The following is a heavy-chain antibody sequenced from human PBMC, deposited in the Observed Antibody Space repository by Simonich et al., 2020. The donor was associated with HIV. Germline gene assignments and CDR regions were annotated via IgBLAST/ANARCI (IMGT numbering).Heavy chain of an antibody. CDR3: AKVIYGSGQTPGH. V-gene: IGHV1-2*02. CDR2: INPTSGGT. D-gene: IGHD3-10*01. J-gene: IGHJ4*02. CDR1: GYSFTGYY. Sequence: QVQLVQSGAEVKKPGASVKVSCKASGYSFTGYYIHWVRQAPGQGLEWMGWINPTSGGTKYAQTFQGRVTMTRDTSISTAYMELSRLTSDDTAVYYCAKVIYGSGQTPGHWGQGTLVTVSS.